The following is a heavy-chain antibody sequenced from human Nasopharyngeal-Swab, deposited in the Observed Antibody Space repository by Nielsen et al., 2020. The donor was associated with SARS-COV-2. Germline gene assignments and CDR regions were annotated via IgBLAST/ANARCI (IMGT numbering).Heavy chain of an antibody. J-gene: IGHJ6*02. CDR2: ISNSSSYI. Sequence: GGSLRLSCAASGFTFSSYSMNWVRQAPGKGLEWVSSISNSSSYIYYADSVKGRFTISRDNAKNSLYLQMNSLRAEDTAVYYCARDEQLAYGMDVWGQGTTVTVSS. CDR1: GFTFSSYS. D-gene: IGHD6-6*01. V-gene: IGHV3-21*01. CDR3: ARDEQLAYGMDV.